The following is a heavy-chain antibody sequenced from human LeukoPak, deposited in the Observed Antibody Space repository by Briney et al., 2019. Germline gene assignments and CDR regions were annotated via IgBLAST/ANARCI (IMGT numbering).Heavy chain of an antibody. CDR1: GFTFSSYA. J-gene: IGHJ4*02. CDR2: ISGSGGST. D-gene: IGHD2-21*01. Sequence: PGGSLRLSCAASGFTFSSYAMSWVRQAPGKGLEWVSAISGSGGSTYYADSVKGRFTISRDNSKNTLYLQMNSLRAEDTAVYYCAKTGGGVYCGGDCCFDYWGQGTLVTVSS. CDR3: AKTGGGVYCGGDCCFDY. V-gene: IGHV3-23*01.